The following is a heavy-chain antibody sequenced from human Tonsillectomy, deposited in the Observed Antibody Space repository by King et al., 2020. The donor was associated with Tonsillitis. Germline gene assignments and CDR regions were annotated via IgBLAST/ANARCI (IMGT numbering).Heavy chain of an antibody. Sequence: QLQESGPALVKPSETLSLTCTVSGASISFASHYWGWIRQSPGEGLEWLGSVFYSGTTYYNPSLRSRVSISIDTSKNHFSLKLPSVTSADTAVYFCATLLSYSGSFRGFVLWGQGTMVTVSS. V-gene: IGHV4-39*07. J-gene: IGHJ3*01. CDR1: GASISFASHY. D-gene: IGHD3-10*01. CDR3: ATLLSYSGSFRGFVL. CDR2: VFYSGTT.